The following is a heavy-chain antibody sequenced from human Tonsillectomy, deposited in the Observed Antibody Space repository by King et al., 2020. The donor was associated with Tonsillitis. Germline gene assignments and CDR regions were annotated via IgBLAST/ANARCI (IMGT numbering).Heavy chain of an antibody. V-gene: IGHV3-7*01. D-gene: IGHD3-22*01. Sequence: VQLVESGGGLVQPGGSLRLSCAASGFTFSTYWMSWVRQAPGKGLEWVANIKQDGSEKYYVDSVKGRFTISRDNAKNSLYLQMNSLRAEDTAVYYCARGRYYYDSSGYYYLSWYFDLWGRGTLVTVSS. CDR1: GFTFSTYW. CDR3: ARGRYYYDSSGYYYLSWYFDL. J-gene: IGHJ2*01. CDR2: IKQDGSEK.